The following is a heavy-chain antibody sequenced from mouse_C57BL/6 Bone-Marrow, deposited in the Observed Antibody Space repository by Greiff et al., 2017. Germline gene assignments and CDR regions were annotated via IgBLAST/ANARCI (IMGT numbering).Heavy chain of an antibody. J-gene: IGHJ1*03. Sequence: QVQLQQPGAELVKPGASVKLSCKASGYTFTSYWMHWVKQRPGRGLEWIGRIDPNSGGTKYTEKFKSKVTMTVDKPSNTAYMQLSSLTSEDAAVYYCATYGGYFWYFDDWGTGTTVTVSS. CDR3: ATYGGYFWYFDD. CDR1: GYTFTSYW. V-gene: IGHV1-72*01. CDR2: IDPNSGGT. D-gene: IGHD2-3*01.